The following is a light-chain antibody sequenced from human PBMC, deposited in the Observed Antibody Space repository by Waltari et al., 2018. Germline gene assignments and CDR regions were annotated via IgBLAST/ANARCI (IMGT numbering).Light chain of an antibody. CDR3: ASWDERLDGYV. Sequence: QSVLTQPPSASGTPGQRVTITCSGGSSNLGRNTVNWYYQLPGTAPKLLIFNDSQRPSGVPDRFSASKSGTSASLAISVLQSEDEADYYCASWDERLDGYVFGTGTTVTVL. CDR2: NDS. V-gene: IGLV1-44*01. CDR1: SSNLGRNT. J-gene: IGLJ1*01.